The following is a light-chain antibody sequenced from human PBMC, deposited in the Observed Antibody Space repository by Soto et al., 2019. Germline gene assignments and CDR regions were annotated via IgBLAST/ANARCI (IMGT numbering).Light chain of an antibody. CDR1: QTISSW. CDR2: KAS. J-gene: IGKJ1*01. CDR3: QQYNSYAWT. V-gene: IGKV1-5*03. Sequence: DIQMTQSPSTLSGSVGDRVTITCRASQTISSWLAWYRQKPGKAPKPLIYKASTLKSGVPSRFSGSGSGTEFTLTISSLQPDDFATYYCQQYNSYAWTFGQGTKVDIK.